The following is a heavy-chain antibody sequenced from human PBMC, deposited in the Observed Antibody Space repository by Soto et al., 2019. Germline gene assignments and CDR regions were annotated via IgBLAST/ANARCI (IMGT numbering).Heavy chain of an antibody. CDR3: ARDRDSGYDFKYDFDY. V-gene: IGHV3-30-3*01. J-gene: IGHJ4*02. CDR1: GFTFSSYA. D-gene: IGHD5-12*01. CDR2: ISYDGSNK. Sequence: GGSLRLSCAASGFTFSSYAMHWVRQAPGKRLEWVAVISYDGSNKYYADSVKGRFTISRDNSKNTLYLQMNSLRAEDKAVYYCARDRDSGYDFKYDFDYLGQGTLVNVSS.